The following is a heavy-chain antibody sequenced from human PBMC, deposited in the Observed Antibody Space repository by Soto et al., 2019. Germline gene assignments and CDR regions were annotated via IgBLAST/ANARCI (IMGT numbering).Heavy chain of an antibody. J-gene: IGHJ4*01. D-gene: IGHD4-4*01. CDR1: GGTFSTFG. Sequence: SVKVSCKASGGTFSTFGVSWVRQAPGQGLEWMGGFIPMFDTAHYPPKFQGRLTITADKSTGTVYMELASLTSQDTAVYYCARVNGCNFEGWFDYWGHGTPVTVSS. CDR3: ARVNGCNFEGWFDY. V-gene: IGHV1-69*06. CDR2: FIPMFDTA.